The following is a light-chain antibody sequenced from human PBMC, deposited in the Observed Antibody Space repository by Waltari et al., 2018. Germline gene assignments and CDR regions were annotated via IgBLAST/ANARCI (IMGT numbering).Light chain of an antibody. Sequence: SYVVTQPPSVSVAPGKTATLTCGGHTIGSKSVHWYQQKPGQAPVVVIYDDRARPSGIPERFSGSNSGNTATLTISRVEAGDEADYYCQVWDSDDYQVFAGGTKLTVL. CDR3: QVWDSDDYQV. V-gene: IGLV3-21*04. CDR2: DDR. J-gene: IGLJ3*02. CDR1: TIGSKS.